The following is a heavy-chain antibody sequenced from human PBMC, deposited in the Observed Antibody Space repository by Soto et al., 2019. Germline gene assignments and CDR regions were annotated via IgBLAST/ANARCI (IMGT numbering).Heavy chain of an antibody. J-gene: IGHJ4*02. Sequence: QVQLVQSGAEVKKPGASVKVSCKASGYTFTSYGISWVRQAPGQGLEWMGWISAYNGNTNYAQKLQGKVTMTTDTSTSTAYMELRSLRSDDTAVYYCARDPTEFWSGYPIDYWGQGTLVTVSS. D-gene: IGHD3-3*01. CDR3: ARDPTEFWSGYPIDY. CDR1: GYTFTSYG. CDR2: ISAYNGNT. V-gene: IGHV1-18*01.